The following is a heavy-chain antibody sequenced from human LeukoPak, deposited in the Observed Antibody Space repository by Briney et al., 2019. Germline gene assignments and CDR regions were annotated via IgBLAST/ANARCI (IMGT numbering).Heavy chain of an antibody. Sequence: PSETLSLTCTVSGGSISTYYGSWIRQPPGKGLEWIGYIYYRGSTNYNPSLKSRVTISVDTSKNQLPLKLSSVTAADTAVYYCVRGGRDVVLHWGQGTLVTVSS. CDR1: GGSISTYY. D-gene: IGHD2-8*01. V-gene: IGHV4-59*08. CDR3: VRGGRDVVLH. J-gene: IGHJ4*02. CDR2: IYYRGST.